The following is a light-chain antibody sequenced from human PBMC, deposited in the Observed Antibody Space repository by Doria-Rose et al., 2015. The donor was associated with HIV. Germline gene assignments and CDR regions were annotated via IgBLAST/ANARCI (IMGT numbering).Light chain of an antibody. V-gene: IGKV1-39*01. CDR3: QQTYSIPQT. Sequence: DIRVTQSPSSLSASVGDRATITCRASQSISSNLNWYQQKPGKAPNLLIYGASSLQSGVPSRFSGSGSGTEFTLSISSLQPEDFATYYCQQTYSIPQTFGQGTKVEIK. CDR2: GAS. CDR1: QSISSN. J-gene: IGKJ1*01.